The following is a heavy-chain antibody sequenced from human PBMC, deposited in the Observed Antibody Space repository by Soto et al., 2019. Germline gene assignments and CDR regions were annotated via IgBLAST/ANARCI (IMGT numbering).Heavy chain of an antibody. CDR3: ATADGFGVVTPFFEY. V-gene: IGHV4-39*01. J-gene: IGHJ4*02. CDR1: GGSISSVSHY. Sequence: QLQLQESGPGLVKPSETLSLTCTVSGGSISSVSHYWGWIRQSPGKHLEWIGSSFYRGSTHYNPSLKTRVTMSWDTSKTQVSRKLYSVTAAYTAVYYCATADGFGVVTPFFEYWGQGSLVTVSS. CDR2: SFYRGST. D-gene: IGHD3-3*01.